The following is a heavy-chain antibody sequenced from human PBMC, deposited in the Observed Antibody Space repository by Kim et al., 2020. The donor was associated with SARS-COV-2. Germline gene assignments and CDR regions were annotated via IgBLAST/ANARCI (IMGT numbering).Heavy chain of an antibody. J-gene: IGHJ4*02. CDR2: ISCDDFNSR. CDR3: AREGGTSGRCGYFDY. Sequence: GGSLRLSCVPSGYILYKGTLHWVRQAPGKGLEWVAAISCDDFNSRYYAESVKGRFTISRDTSRNTVSVQIGSLRPEDTAVYYCAREGGTSGRCGYFDYWGQGPLVTVSS. V-gene: IGHV3-30*04. D-gene: IGHD2-8*01. CDR1: GYILYKGT.